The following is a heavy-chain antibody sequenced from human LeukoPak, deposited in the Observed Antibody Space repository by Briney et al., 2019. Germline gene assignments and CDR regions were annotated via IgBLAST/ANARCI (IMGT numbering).Heavy chain of an antibody. CDR2: INPNSGGT. CDR1: GYTFTGYY. Sequence: ASVKVSCEASGYTFTGYYMHWVRQAPGQGLEWMGWINPNSGGTNYAQKFQGRVTMTRDTSISTAYMELSRLRSDDTAVYYCARDRTRRYCSGGSCPGAYYFDYWGQGTLVTVSS. V-gene: IGHV1-2*02. J-gene: IGHJ4*02. CDR3: ARDRTRRYCSGGSCPGAYYFDY. D-gene: IGHD2-15*01.